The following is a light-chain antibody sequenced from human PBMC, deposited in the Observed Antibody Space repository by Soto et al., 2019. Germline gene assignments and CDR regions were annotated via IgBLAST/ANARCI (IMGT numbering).Light chain of an antibody. J-gene: IGKJ4*02. CDR3: QQRRDWTLT. CDR2: DAS. V-gene: IGKV3-11*01. CDR1: QSVSSN. Sequence: MASGGGATHFCGASQSVSSNLAWYQQKPGQAPRLLIYDASNSSTGIPARFSGSASGTDFTLSICNLEPEDLAVYYCQQRRDWTLTVGGGTKVDIK.